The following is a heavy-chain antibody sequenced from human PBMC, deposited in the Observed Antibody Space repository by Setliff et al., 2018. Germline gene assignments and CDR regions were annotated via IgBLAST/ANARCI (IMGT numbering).Heavy chain of an antibody. CDR2: ISDTALGI. D-gene: IGHD6-13*01. CDR3: VKDVVGYSSTWPKRDYFDY. J-gene: IGHJ4*02. Sequence: GGSLRLSCAASGFTFNTYAMSWVRQPPGKGLEWVSSISDTALGIYYADSVRGRFTISRDDSKKTLYLQMNSLRAEDTAVYYCVKDVVGYSSTWPKRDYFDYWGQGTLVTVSS. CDR1: GFTFNTYA. V-gene: IGHV3-23*01.